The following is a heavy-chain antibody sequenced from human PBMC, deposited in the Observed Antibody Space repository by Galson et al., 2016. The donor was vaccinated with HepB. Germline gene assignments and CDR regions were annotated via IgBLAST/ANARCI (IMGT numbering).Heavy chain of an antibody. V-gene: IGHV3-64D*06. CDR1: GFTFNHYA. CDR3: VKDRGCPNCRYDI. J-gene: IGHJ4*02. CDR2: VSADGFAT. Sequence: SLRLSCAASGFTFNHYALHWVRQAPGKGLEYVSTVSADGFATYYADSVKGRFTISRDNSKTTQYLQMRSLRPEDTAPSYCVKDRGCPNCRYDIWGQGALVTVSS. D-gene: IGHD1-1*01.